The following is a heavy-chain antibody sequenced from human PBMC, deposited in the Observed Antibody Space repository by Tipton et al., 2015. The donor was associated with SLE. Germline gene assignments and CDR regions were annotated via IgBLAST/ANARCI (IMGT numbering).Heavy chain of an antibody. CDR2: ISSSSSYI. Sequence: SLRLSCAASGFTFSSYGMHWVRQAPGKGLEWVSSISSSSSYIYYVDSVKGRFTISRDNAKNSLYLQMSGLRAEDTAVYYCARGGDGDIVVVPGAEDSPFYYYGMDVWGQGTTVTVSS. V-gene: IGHV3-21*01. D-gene: IGHD2-2*01. CDR3: ARGGDGDIVVVPGAEDSPFYYYGMDV. CDR1: GFTFSSYG. J-gene: IGHJ6*02.